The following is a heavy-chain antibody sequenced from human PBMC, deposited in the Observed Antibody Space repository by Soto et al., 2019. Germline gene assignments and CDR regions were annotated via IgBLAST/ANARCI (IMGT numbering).Heavy chain of an antibody. CDR3: ARNGRSETFFVVPVGSLYGMDV. CDR1: GYTFTAYY. Sequence: ASVKVSCKTSGYTFTAYYIHWLRQAPGQGLEWMGWINPNGDGSNFAQKFQGRVTMTRDTSMRTVYMDLRRLTSDDTAVYYCARNGRSETFFVVPVGSLYGMDVWGQGTKVTVYS. CDR2: INPNGDGS. V-gene: IGHV1-2*02. J-gene: IGHJ6*02. D-gene: IGHD2-15*01.